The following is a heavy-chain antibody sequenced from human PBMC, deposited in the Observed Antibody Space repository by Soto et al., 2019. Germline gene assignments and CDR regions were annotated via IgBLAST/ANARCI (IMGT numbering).Heavy chain of an antibody. CDR1: GDSIRSSSY. J-gene: IGHJ4*02. CDR3: ARHRSPVTTFDY. D-gene: IGHD4-17*01. V-gene: IGHV4-38-2*02. CDR2: IYSSGNT. Sequence: SETLSLTCTVSGDSIRSSSYWGWIRQPPGKGLEWIGNIYSSGNTYYNPSLNSRVTISVDTSKNQFSLKLSSVTAADTAVYYCARHRSPVTTFDYWGQGTLVTVSS.